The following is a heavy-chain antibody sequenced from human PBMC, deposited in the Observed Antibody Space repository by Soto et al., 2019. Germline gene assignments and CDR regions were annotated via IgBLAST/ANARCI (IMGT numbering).Heavy chain of an antibody. CDR1: GFTVSSNY. D-gene: IGHD6-13*01. J-gene: IGHJ4*02. CDR2: IYSGGST. V-gene: IGHV3-66*01. Sequence: EVQLVESGGGLVQPGGSLRLSCAASGFTVSSNYMSWVRQAPGKGLEWVSVIYSGGSTYYSDSVKGRFTISRDNSKNTLYLQMNSLRAEDTAVYYCARENGAAAFDYWGQGTLVTVSS. CDR3: ARENGAAAFDY.